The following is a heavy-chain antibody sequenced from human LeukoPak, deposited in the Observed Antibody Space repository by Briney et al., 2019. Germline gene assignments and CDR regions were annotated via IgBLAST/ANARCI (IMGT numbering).Heavy chain of an antibody. Sequence: GGSLRLSCAASGFNFRSYTMNWVRQAQEKGLEWVSFISSSGDTTYYADSVKGRFTISRDNSKNTLYLQMISLRAEDTALYYCAKRIHSSSWYATFDSWGQGTLVTVSS. J-gene: IGHJ4*02. V-gene: IGHV3-23*01. CDR2: ISSSGDTT. CDR3: AKRIHSSSWYATFDS. CDR1: GFNFRSYT. D-gene: IGHD6-13*01.